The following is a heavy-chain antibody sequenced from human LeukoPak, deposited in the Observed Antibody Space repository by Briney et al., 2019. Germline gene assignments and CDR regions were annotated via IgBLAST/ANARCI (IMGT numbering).Heavy chain of an antibody. CDR3: ARSIAAAGSPTFDY. V-gene: IGHV5-51*01. CDR2: IYPGDSDT. Sequence: GESLKISCQGSGYSFTTYWIGWVRQMPGKGLEWMGIIYPGDSDTRYSPSFQGQVTISADKSISSAYLQWSTLKASDTAMYYCARSIAAAGSPTFDYWGQGTLVTVSS. CDR1: GYSFTTYW. J-gene: IGHJ4*02. D-gene: IGHD6-13*01.